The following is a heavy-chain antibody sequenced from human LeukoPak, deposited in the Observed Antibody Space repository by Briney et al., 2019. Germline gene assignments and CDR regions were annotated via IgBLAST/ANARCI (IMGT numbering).Heavy chain of an antibody. V-gene: IGHV1-46*01. Sequence: ASVKVSCKAYGYTFTSYYMHWVRQAPGQGLEWMGIINPSGGSTSYAQKFQGRVTMTRDTSTSTVYMELSSLRSEDTAVYYCARGDLAYCGGDCYSDYWGQGTLVTVSS. CDR2: INPSGGST. J-gene: IGHJ4*02. D-gene: IGHD2-21*02. CDR1: GYTFTSYY. CDR3: ARGDLAYCGGDCYSDY.